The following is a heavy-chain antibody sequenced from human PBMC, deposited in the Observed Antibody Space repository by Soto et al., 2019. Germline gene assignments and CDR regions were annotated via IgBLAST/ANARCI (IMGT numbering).Heavy chain of an antibody. Sequence: EVNVLESGGGLVQPGGSLRLSCVASGFTFSEYAMTWVRQAPGKGLDWVSSVSANGDITYYADSVKGRFTISRDNSNNTLLLQMNSLRAEDTALYYCARGDRGGSGSPASYYFSGLDVWGQGTTVIVSS. D-gene: IGHD3-10*01. V-gene: IGHV3-23*01. CDR1: GFTFSEYA. CDR3: ARGDRGGSGSPASYYFSGLDV. CDR2: VSANGDIT. J-gene: IGHJ6*02.